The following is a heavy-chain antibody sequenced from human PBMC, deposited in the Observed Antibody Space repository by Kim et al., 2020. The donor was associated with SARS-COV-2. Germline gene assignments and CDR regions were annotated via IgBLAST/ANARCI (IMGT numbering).Heavy chain of an antibody. V-gene: IGHV4-39*07. CDR3: AIGGYSSSWSNGDDA. CDR1: GGSISSSSYY. J-gene: IGHJ3*01. Sequence: SETLSLTCTVSGGSISSSSYYWGWIRQPPGKGLEWIGSIYYSGSTYYNPSLKSRVTISVDTSKNQFSLKLSSLTAADTAVYDCAIGGYSSSWSNGDDA. D-gene: IGHD6-13*01. CDR2: IYYSGST.